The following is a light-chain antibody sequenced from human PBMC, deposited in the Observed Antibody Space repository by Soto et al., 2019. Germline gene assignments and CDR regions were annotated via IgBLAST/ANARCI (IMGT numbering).Light chain of an antibody. CDR2: EVS. CDR3: SSYTTSSTLEV. Sequence: SGLTKSASVSGYPGQSITISCTGTSSDVGGYKFVSWYQQHPGKFPKLLIYEVSNRPSWVSNRFSGSKSGNTASLTISGLQAEDEADYYCSSYTTSSTLEVFGPGTKVTV. J-gene: IGLJ1*01. CDR1: SSDVGGYKF. V-gene: IGLV2-14*01.